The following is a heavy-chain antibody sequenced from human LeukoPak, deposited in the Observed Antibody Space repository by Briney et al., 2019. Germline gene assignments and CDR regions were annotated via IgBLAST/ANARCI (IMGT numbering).Heavy chain of an antibody. D-gene: IGHD3-3*01. CDR2: IYYSGST. CDR1: GGSISSHY. V-gene: IGHV4-59*11. CDR3: ARGSRFLGGFDY. Sequence: SATLSLTCTVSGGSISSHYWSWIRQPPGKRLEWIGYIYYSGSTNYNPSLKSRVTISVDTSKNQFSLKLSSVTAADTAVYYCARGSRFLGGFDYWGQGTLVTVSS. J-gene: IGHJ4*02.